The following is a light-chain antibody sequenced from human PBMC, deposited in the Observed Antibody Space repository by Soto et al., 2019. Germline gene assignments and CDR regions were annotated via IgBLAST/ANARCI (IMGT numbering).Light chain of an antibody. CDR2: KAT. CDR3: QQYNDFQYS. Sequence: DIQMTQSPSTLSASVGDGVTITCRASQNIGSWLAWYPQKPGEAPKLLISKATNLQSGVPSRFSGSGSGTDFSLTISSLQPVDSATYFCQQYNDFQYSFGPGTKLDI. V-gene: IGKV1-5*03. CDR1: QNIGSW. J-gene: IGKJ2*01.